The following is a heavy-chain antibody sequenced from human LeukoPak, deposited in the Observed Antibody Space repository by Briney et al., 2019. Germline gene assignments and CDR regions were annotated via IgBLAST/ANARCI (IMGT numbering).Heavy chain of an antibody. J-gene: IGHJ6*02. Sequence: ASVKVSCKASGYTFTGYYMHWVRQAPGQGLEWMGWINPNSGGTNYAQKFQGRVTMTRDTSISTAYMELSRLRSDDTAVYYCARSTDTAMVHYYYYGMDVWGQGTTVTVSS. CDR1: GYTFTGYY. CDR2: INPNSGGT. V-gene: IGHV1-2*02. D-gene: IGHD5-18*01. CDR3: ARSTDTAMVHYYYYGMDV.